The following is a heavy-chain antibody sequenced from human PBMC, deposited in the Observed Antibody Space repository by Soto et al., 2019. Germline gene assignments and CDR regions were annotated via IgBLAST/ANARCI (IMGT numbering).Heavy chain of an antibody. CDR2: IYWDDDK. Sequence: QITLKESGPTLVKPTQTLTLTCTFSGFSLSTTGVGVGWIRQPPGKALEWLALIYWDDDKRYNPSLKSRLTITEDTSKNMVVLTMSNMDPVDTATYYCAHTPGTGYRSGSVDYWGQGTLVTVSS. J-gene: IGHJ4*02. CDR3: AHTPGTGYRSGSVDY. V-gene: IGHV2-5*02. CDR1: GFSLSTTGVG. D-gene: IGHD6-19*01.